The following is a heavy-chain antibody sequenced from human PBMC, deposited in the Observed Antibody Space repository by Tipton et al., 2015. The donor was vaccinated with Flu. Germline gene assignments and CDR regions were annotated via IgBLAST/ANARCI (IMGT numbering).Heavy chain of an antibody. CDR3: ARVVGQGKDYFDY. CDR1: GFDFSVYG. D-gene: IGHD2-15*01. CDR2: IWYDGSNI. Sequence: SLRLSCKVSGFDFSVYGMHWVRQAPGKGLEWVAVIWYDGSNIHYADSVKGRFTISRDNSKNTLYLQMNGLRAEDTAVYYCARVVGQGKDYFDYWGQGTLVTVSS. V-gene: IGHV3-33*01. J-gene: IGHJ4*02.